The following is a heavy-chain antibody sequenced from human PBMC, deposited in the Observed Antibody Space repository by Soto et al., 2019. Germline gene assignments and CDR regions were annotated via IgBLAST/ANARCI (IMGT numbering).Heavy chain of an antibody. Sequence: QVQLVQSGAEVTKPGASVKVSCRASGYTFTTYDINWVRQATGQGLEWMGWMSPNSGATGYAQKFQXKVXMXTDTSISTAYMELSNLRSEDTAIYYGARGVDAGVDVWGQGTTVTVSS. CDR2: MSPNSGAT. V-gene: IGHV1-8*01. D-gene: IGHD1-1*01. J-gene: IGHJ6*02. CDR1: GYTFTTYD. CDR3: ARGVDAGVDV.